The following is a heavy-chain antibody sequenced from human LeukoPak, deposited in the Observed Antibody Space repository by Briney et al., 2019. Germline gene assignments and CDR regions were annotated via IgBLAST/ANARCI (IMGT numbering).Heavy chain of an antibody. CDR3: AREAGGTRGKYYFDY. V-gene: IGHV3-23*01. CDR2: ISGSSDNT. CDR1: GFTFSNYA. J-gene: IGHJ4*02. D-gene: IGHD3-10*01. Sequence: GESLRLSCEASGFTFSNYAMSWVRQAPGKGLEWVSSISGSSDNTNYADSVKGRFTISRDNSKNTLYLQMNSLRAEDTAVYYCAREAGGTRGKYYFDYWGQGTLVTVSS.